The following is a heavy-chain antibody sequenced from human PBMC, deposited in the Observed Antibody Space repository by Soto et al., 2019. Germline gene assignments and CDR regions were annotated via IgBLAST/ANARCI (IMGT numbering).Heavy chain of an antibody. CDR3: ARTKSIAAADAFDI. V-gene: IGHV4-59*08. D-gene: IGHD6-13*01. Sequence: SETLSLTCTFSGCSISSYYWSWIRQPPGKGLEWIGYIYYSGSTNYNPSLKSRVTISVDTSKNQFSLKLSSVTAADTAVYYCARTKSIAAADAFDIWGQGTMVTVSS. CDR1: GCSISSYY. CDR2: IYYSGST. J-gene: IGHJ3*02.